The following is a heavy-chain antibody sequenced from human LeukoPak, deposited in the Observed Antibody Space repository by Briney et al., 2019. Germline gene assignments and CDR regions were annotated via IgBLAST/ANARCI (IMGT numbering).Heavy chain of an antibody. V-gene: IGHV4-59*12. Sequence: SETLSLTCTVSGGSISSYYWSWIRQPPGKGLEWIGYIYYSGSTNYNPSLKSRVTISVDRSKNQFSLKLSSVTAADTAVYYCARDYYDILTGYYYFDYWGQGTLVTVSS. CDR2: IYYSGST. J-gene: IGHJ4*02. D-gene: IGHD3-9*01. CDR1: GGSISSYY. CDR3: ARDYYDILTGYYYFDY.